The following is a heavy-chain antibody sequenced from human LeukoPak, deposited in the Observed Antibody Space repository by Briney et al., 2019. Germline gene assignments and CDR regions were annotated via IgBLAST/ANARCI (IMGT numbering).Heavy chain of an antibody. CDR3: AGFLRGWCHY. D-gene: IGHD6-19*01. V-gene: IGHV1-18*01. Sequence: AAVNVSCKASGYTFTSYGISWVRQAPGQGLEWMGWISAYNGNTNYAQKLQGRVTMTTDTSTSTAYMELRSLRSDDTAVYYCAGFLRGWCHYWGQGNLVTVSS. CDR1: GYTFTSYG. CDR2: ISAYNGNT. J-gene: IGHJ4*02.